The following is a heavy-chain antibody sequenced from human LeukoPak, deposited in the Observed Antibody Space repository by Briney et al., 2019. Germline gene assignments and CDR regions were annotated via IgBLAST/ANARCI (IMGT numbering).Heavy chain of an antibody. J-gene: IGHJ4*02. V-gene: IGHV3-74*01. CDR3: ARGRDGYNWIDY. CDR2: INSDGSST. D-gene: IGHD5-24*01. CDR1: GFTFSSYW. Sequence: PGGSLRLSCAASGFTFSSYWMHWVRQAPGKGLVWVSRINSDGSSTSYADSVKGRFTISRDNAKNTLHLQMNSLRAEDTAVYYCARGRDGYNWIDYWGQGTLVTVSS.